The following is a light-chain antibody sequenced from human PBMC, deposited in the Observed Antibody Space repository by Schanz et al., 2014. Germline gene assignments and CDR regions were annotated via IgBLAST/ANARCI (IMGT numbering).Light chain of an antibody. V-gene: IGLV2-14*01. CDR2: DVS. CDR3: SSYTGSNNV. Sequence: QSALTQPASVSGSPGQSITISCTGTSSDIGGYNFVSWYQQHPAKAPKLLIYDVSDRPSGVSNRFSGSKSGNTASLTVSGLQAEDEADYYCSSYTGSNNVFGTGTKLTVL. CDR1: SSDIGGYNF. J-gene: IGLJ1*01.